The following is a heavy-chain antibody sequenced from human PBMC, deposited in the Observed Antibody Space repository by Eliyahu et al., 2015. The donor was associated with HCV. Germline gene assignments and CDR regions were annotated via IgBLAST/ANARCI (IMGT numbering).Heavy chain of an antibody. CDR2: ISRDGTLT. J-gene: IGHJ4*02. V-gene: IGHV3-11*01. CDR1: GFTFSDYY. CDR3: ARGWSSGWSNFDS. Sequence: QVHLVESGGGLVKPGGSLRLSCAASGFTFSDYYMSWFRQAPGKGLGWVSHISRDGTLTYYADSVRGRFTISRDNAKNSLYLQMNSLRDEDTAVYYCARGWSSGWSNFDSWGQGTRVTVSS. D-gene: IGHD6-19*01.